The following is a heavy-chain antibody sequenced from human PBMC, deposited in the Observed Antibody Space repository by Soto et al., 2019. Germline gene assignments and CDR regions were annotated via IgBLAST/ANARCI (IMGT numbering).Heavy chain of an antibody. CDR3: ARGSGRGNRWGTYFYYGMDV. Sequence: QVQLQQWGAGLLKPSETLSLTCAVYGGSFSGYHWIWIRQPPGKGLECIGEIKHSGSTSYNPSLQARATISVDTSKNQFSLEVTTVTAADRAAYYCARGSGRGNRWGTYFYYGMDVWGHGTTVTVSS. CDR2: IKHSGST. V-gene: IGHV4-34*01. D-gene: IGHD3-16*01. J-gene: IGHJ6*02. CDR1: GGSFSGYH.